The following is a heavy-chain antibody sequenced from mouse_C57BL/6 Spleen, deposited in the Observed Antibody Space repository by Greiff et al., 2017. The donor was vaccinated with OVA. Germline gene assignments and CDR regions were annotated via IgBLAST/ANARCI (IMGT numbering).Heavy chain of an antibody. D-gene: IGHD2-3*01. CDR1: GYSITSGYY. J-gene: IGHJ3*01. CDR3: ARGDDGYYVWFAY. Sequence: EVKVEESGPGLVKPSQSLSLTCSVTGYSITSGYYWNWIRQFPGNKLEWMGYISYDGSNNYNPSLKNRISITRDTSKNQFFLKLNSVTTEDTATYYCARGDDGYYVWFAYWGQGTLVTVSA. V-gene: IGHV3-6*01. CDR2: ISYDGSN.